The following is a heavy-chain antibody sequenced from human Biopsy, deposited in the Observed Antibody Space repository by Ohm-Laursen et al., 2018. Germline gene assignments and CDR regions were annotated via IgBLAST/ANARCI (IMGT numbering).Heavy chain of an antibody. CDR1: GGSFSGTY. CDR3: ARGEYYAYWSGARKLNYFDY. D-gene: IGHD3-3*01. Sequence: TLSLTCAVSGGSFSGTYWRWIRQTPGKGLEWIGEINHSGSTKYNPSFESRVTISVDTSKNQFSLNLFSVTAADAARYFCARGEYYAYWSGARKLNYFDYWGQGTLVIVSS. V-gene: IGHV4-34*01. J-gene: IGHJ4*02. CDR2: INHSGST.